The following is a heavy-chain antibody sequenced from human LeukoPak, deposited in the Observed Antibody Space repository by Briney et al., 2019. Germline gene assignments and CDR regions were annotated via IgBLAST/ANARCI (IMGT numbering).Heavy chain of an antibody. CDR2: IYTSGST. J-gene: IGHJ5*02. V-gene: IGHV4-4*07. CDR3: ARGDEYYYGSGSYANWFDP. CDR1: GGSISSYY. Sequence: SETLSLTCTVSGGSISSYYWSWIRQPAGKGLEWIGRIYTSGSTNYNPSLKSRVTMSVDTSKNQFSLKLSSVTAADTAVYYCARGDEYYYGSGSYANWFDPWGQGTLVTVSS. D-gene: IGHD3-10*01.